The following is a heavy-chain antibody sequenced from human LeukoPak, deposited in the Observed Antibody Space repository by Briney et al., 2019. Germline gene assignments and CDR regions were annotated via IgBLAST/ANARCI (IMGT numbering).Heavy chain of an antibody. V-gene: IGHV3-74*01. Sequence: QPGGSLRLSCAASGFTFSSYWMHWVRQAPGKGLVWVSRVNSDGSSTDYADSVKGRSTISRDNAKNTLYLQMNSLRAEDTAVYYCARGYSGTYRLGYWGQGTLVTVSS. CDR3: ARGYSGTYRLGY. J-gene: IGHJ4*02. D-gene: IGHD1-26*01. CDR2: VNSDGSST. CDR1: GFTFSSYW.